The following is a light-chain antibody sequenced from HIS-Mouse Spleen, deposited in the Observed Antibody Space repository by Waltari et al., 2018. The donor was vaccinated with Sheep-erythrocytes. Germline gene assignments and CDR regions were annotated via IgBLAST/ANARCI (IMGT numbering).Light chain of an antibody. Sequence: DIQMTQSPSSLSASVGDRVTITCRASQGISSSLNWYQQKPGKAPKLLIYAASSLQSGVPSRFSGSGSGTDFTLTISSLQPEDFATYYCQQSYSTPQFTFGPGTKVDIK. J-gene: IGKJ3*01. CDR2: AAS. V-gene: IGKV1-39*01. CDR1: QGISSS. CDR3: QQSYSTPQFT.